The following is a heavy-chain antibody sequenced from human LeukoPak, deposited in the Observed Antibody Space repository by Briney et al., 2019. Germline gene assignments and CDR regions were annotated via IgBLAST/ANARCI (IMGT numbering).Heavy chain of an antibody. D-gene: IGHD5-12*01. J-gene: IGHJ5*02. Sequence: ASVKVSCKASGYTLTRYHIHWVRQAPGQGLEWMGWINPNNGGTNYAQNFLGRVTMTRDTSISTGYMELSSLTSDDTAVYYCARDVSNSGYDSSPWGQGTLVTVSS. CDR2: INPNNGGT. CDR3: ARDVSNSGYDSSP. CDR1: GYTLTRYH. V-gene: IGHV1-2*02.